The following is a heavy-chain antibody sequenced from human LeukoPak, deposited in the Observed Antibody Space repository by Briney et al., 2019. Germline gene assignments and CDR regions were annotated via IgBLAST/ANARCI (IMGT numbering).Heavy chain of an antibody. CDR1: GFTFSSYA. Sequence: GGSLRLSCAASGFTFSSYAMHWVRQAPGKGLEGVAVISYDGSNKYYADSVKGRFTTSRDNSKNTLYLQMNSLRAEDTAVYYCASPPPDSNSWYYFDYWGQGTLVTVSS. CDR2: ISYDGSNK. CDR3: ASPPPDSNSWYYFDY. D-gene: IGHD6-13*01. J-gene: IGHJ4*02. V-gene: IGHV3-30*04.